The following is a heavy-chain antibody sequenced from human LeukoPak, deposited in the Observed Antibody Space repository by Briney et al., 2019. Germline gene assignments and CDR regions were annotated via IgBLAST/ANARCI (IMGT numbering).Heavy chain of an antibody. D-gene: IGHD3-22*01. V-gene: IGHV3-30*02. CDR2: IRYDGSNK. Sequence: GGSLRLSSAVSGFTFSTYGMHWVRQAPGKGLEWVAFIRYDGSNKYYVDSVKGRFTISRDNSENTLYLQMDNLRAEDTAVYYCAKNFPHSSGSFDYWGQGTLVTVSS. CDR3: AKNFPHSSGSFDY. CDR1: GFTFSTYG. J-gene: IGHJ4*02.